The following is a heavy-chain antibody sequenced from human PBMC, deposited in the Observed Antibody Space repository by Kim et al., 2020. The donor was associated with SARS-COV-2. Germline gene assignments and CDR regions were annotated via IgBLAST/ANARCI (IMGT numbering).Heavy chain of an antibody. CDR3: ARAPVAYCGGDCYSFYFDY. CDR2: IKQDGSEK. J-gene: IGHJ4*02. V-gene: IGHV3-7*01. CDR1: GYTFSSYW. Sequence: GGSLRLSCAASGYTFSSYWMSWVRQAPGKGLEWVANIKQDGSEKYYVDSVKGRFTISRDNAKNSLYLQMNSLRAEDTAVYYCARAPVAYCGGDCYSFYFDYWGQGTLVTVSS. D-gene: IGHD2-21*02.